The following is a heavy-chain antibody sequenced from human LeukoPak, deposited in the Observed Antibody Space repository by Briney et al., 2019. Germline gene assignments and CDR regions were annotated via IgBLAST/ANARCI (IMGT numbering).Heavy chain of an antibody. CDR1: GYTFTNYY. Sequence: GASVKVSCKASGYTFTNYYIHWVRQAPGQGLEWMGIIDPSGGSTTFAQKFRDRVTMTRDTSTSTVYMELTSLRSEDTAMYYCARLNRAYDAFDYWGQGTLVTVSS. V-gene: IGHV1-46*01. CDR2: IDPSGGST. J-gene: IGHJ4*02. CDR3: ARLNRAYDAFDY. D-gene: IGHD5-12*01.